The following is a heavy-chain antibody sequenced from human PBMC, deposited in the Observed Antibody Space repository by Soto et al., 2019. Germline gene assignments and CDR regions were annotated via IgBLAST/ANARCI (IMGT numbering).Heavy chain of an antibody. CDR1: GFTFSSYE. CDR2: ISSSGSTI. Sequence: GGSLRLSCAASGFTFSSYEMNWVRQAPGKGLEWVSYISSSGSTIYYADSVKGRFTISRDNAKNSLYLQMNSLRAEDTAVYYCARWYCSSTSCYTGMGYFDYWGQGTLVTVSS. J-gene: IGHJ4*02. V-gene: IGHV3-48*03. D-gene: IGHD2-2*02. CDR3: ARWYCSSTSCYTGMGYFDY.